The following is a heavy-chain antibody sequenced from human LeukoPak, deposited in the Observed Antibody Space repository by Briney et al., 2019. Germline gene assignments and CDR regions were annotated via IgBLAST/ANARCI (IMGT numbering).Heavy chain of an antibody. J-gene: IGHJ4*02. D-gene: IGHD2-15*01. Sequence: GRSLRLSCAASGFTFSSYAMYWVRQAPGKGLEWVAVISYDGSNKYYADSVKGRFTISRDNSKNTLYLQMNSLRAEDTAVYYCAREVGVDIVVVVTSPAFDYWGQGTLVTVSS. CDR1: GFTFSSYA. V-gene: IGHV3-30*04. CDR3: AREVGVDIVVVVTSPAFDY. CDR2: ISYDGSNK.